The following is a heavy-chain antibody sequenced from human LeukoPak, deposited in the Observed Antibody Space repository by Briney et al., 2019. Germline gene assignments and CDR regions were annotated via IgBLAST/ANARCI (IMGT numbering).Heavy chain of an antibody. CDR2: IYTSGST. J-gene: IGHJ4*02. CDR1: GGCISNYY. CDR3: ARDVLTGYQPFDY. D-gene: IGHD3-9*01. V-gene: IGHV4-4*07. Sequence: SETLSLTCTVSGGCISNYYWSWIRQPAGKGLEWIGRIYTSGSTNYNPSLRSRVTMSVDTSKNQFSLKLSSVTAADTAVYYCARDVLTGYQPFDYWGQGTLVTVSS.